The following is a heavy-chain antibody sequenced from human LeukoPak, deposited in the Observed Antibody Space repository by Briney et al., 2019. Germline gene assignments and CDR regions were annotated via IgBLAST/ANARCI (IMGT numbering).Heavy chain of an antibody. CDR2: ISYSGST. CDR3: ARVRYYYDRSGYYFDY. Sequence: SETLSLTCTVSGGSISFYYWSWIRQPPGKGLEWIGYISYSGSTNYNPSLKSRVTISVDTSKNQFSLKLSSVTAADTAVYYCARVRYYYDRSGYYFDYWGQGTLVTVSS. D-gene: IGHD3-22*01. CDR1: GGSISFYY. V-gene: IGHV4-59*01. J-gene: IGHJ4*02.